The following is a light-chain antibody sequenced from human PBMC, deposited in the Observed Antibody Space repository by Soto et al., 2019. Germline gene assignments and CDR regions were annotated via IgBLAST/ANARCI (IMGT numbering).Light chain of an antibody. CDR3: QQSSSFPHT. J-gene: IGKJ2*01. V-gene: IGKV1-12*01. CDR1: RDISKW. CDR2: AAS. Sequence: DIQMTHSPSSVSAPVGDRVTISCRASRDISKWLAWFQQKPGKAPKLLISAASTLQSGVRSRFSGSGSGTEFTRTIQSLQPDGIGTYYCQQSSSFPHTFGKRTQVEIK.